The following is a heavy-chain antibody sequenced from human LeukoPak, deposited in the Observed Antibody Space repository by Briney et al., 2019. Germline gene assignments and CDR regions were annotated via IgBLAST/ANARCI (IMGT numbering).Heavy chain of an antibody. J-gene: IGHJ4*02. CDR3: ASSVHSSSWNLNY. CDR2: ISSSGSTI. CDR1: GFTFSNYE. Sequence: GGSLRLSCAASGFTFSNYEINWVRQAPGKGLEWVSYISSSGSTIYYADSVKGRFTISRDNAKNSLYLQMNSRRAEDTAVYYCASSVHSSSWNLNYWGQGTLVTVSS. V-gene: IGHV3-48*03. D-gene: IGHD6-13*01.